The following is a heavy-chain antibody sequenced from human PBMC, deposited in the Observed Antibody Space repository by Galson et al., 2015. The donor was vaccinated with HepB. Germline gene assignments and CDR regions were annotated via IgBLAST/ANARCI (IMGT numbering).Heavy chain of an antibody. D-gene: IGHD3-10*01. V-gene: IGHV3-30*18. CDR2: ISYDGSNK. J-gene: IGHJ4*02. CDR3: AKDQAHLLLWFGELLGLDY. CDR1: GFTFSSYG. Sequence: SLRLSCAASGFTFSSYGMHWVRQAPGKGLEWVAVISYDGSNKYYADSVKGRFTISRDNSKNTLYLQMNSLRAEDTAVYYCAKDQAHLLLWFGELLGLDYWGQETLVTVSS.